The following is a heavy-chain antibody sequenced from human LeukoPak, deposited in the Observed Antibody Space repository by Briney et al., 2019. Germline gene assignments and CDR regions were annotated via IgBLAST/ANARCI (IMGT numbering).Heavy chain of an antibody. V-gene: IGHV1-18*01. J-gene: IGHJ3*02. Sequence: GASVKVSCKASGGTFSSYAISWVRQAPGQGLEWMGWISAYNGNTNYAQKLQGRVTMTTDTSTSTAYMELRSLRSDDTAVYYCARDGVAAVEDAFDIWGQGTMVTVSS. D-gene: IGHD6-13*01. CDR1: GGTFSSYA. CDR2: ISAYNGNT. CDR3: ARDGVAAVEDAFDI.